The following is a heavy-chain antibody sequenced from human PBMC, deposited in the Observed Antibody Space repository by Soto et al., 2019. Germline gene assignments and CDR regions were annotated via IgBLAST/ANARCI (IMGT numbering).Heavy chain of an antibody. J-gene: IGHJ2*01. CDR1: GFTFSSYA. Sequence: EVQLVESGGGLVQPGGSLRLSCAASGFTFSSYAMHWVRQAPGKGLEYVSAISGNGGSTYYANSVKGRFTISRDNSKNTLYLKMGSLRAEDMAVYYCARGLDCDWVDLWGRGTLVTVSS. CDR2: ISGNGGST. D-gene: IGHD2-21*02. V-gene: IGHV3-64*01. CDR3: ARGLDCDWVDL.